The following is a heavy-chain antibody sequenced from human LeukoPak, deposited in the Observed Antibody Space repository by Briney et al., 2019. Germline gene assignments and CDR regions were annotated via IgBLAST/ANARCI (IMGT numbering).Heavy chain of an antibody. Sequence: ASVNVSFKASGYTFTNYGISWVRQARGRGLEGMGWISAYNGNTNYAQKLQGRVTMTTDTSTSTAYMELRSLRSDDTAVYYCARATPRLRYGDYVLGIDYWGQGTLVTVSS. CDR3: ARATPRLRYGDYVLGIDY. J-gene: IGHJ4*02. CDR2: ISAYNGNT. CDR1: GYTFTNYG. V-gene: IGHV1-18*01. D-gene: IGHD4-17*01.